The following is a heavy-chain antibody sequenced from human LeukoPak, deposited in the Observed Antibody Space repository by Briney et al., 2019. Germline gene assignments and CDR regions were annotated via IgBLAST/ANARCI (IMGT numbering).Heavy chain of an antibody. Sequence: GGSLRLSCAASGFTVSSNYMSWVRQAPGKGLEWVSVIYSGGSTYYADSVKGRFTISRDNSKNTLYLQMNSLRAEDTALYYCTKDPNGDYIGAFDPWGQGTLVTVSS. CDR3: TKDPNGDYIGAFDP. V-gene: IGHV3-66*01. D-gene: IGHD4-17*01. CDR2: IYSGGST. J-gene: IGHJ5*02. CDR1: GFTVSSNY.